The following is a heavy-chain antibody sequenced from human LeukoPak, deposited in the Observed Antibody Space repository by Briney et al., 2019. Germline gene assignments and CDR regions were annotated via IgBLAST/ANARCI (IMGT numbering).Heavy chain of an antibody. CDR1: GFTFGSYA. Sequence: GGSLRLSCVGSGFTFGSYAMSWVRQAPGKGLEWVANIKQDGSERYYVDSVKGRFTISRDNAKNSLYLQMNSLRAEDTAVYYCAREGHVWWLRGGDYWGQGTLVTVSS. CDR2: IKQDGSER. CDR3: AREGHVWWLRGGDY. J-gene: IGHJ4*02. D-gene: IGHD5-12*01. V-gene: IGHV3-7*01.